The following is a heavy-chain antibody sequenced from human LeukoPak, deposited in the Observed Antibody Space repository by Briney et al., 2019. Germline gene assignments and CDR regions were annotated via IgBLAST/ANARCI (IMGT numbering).Heavy chain of an antibody. CDR3: AKGGDYSNYHWFDP. CDR1: GFIFSSYA. CDR2: ISGSGDGT. D-gene: IGHD4-4*01. J-gene: IGHJ5*02. Sequence: GGSLRLSCVASGFIFSSYAMSWVRQAPGKGLEWVSAISGSGDGTYYADSVKGRFTISRDNSKNTLYLQMNSLRAEDTAVYYCAKGGDYSNYHWFDPWGQGTLVTVSS. V-gene: IGHV3-23*01.